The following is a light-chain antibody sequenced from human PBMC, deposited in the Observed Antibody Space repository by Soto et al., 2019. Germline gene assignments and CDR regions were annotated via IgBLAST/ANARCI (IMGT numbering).Light chain of an antibody. CDR3: SSYTSSSTPYA. V-gene: IGLV2-14*01. CDR1: SSDVGGYNY. Sequence: QSVLAQPASVSGSPGQSITISCTGTSSDVGGYNYVSWYQQHPGKAPKLMIYEVSNRPSGVSNRFSGSKSGNTASLTISGLQAEDEVDYYCSSYTSSSTPYAFGTGTKVTVL. CDR2: EVS. J-gene: IGLJ1*01.